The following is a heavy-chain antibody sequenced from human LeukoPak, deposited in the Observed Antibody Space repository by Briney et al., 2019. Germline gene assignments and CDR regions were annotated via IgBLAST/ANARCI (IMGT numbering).Heavy chain of an antibody. CDR2: LSGSGGNT. CDR3: AKVASLCTSTSCVRGGFDY. CDR1: GFTFSSYA. D-gene: IGHD2-2*01. V-gene: IGHV3-23*01. Sequence: GGSLRLSCAASGFTFSSYAMSWVRQAPGKGLEWVSALSGSGGNTNYADSVKGRFTISRDNSKNTLYLQMNSLRAEDTAGYYCAKVASLCTSTSCVRGGFDYWGQGTLVTVSS. J-gene: IGHJ4*02.